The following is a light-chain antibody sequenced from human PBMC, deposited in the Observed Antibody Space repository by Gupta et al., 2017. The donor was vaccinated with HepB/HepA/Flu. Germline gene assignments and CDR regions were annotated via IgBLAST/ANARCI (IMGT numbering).Light chain of an antibody. Sequence: DIQLTQSPSFLSASVGDRVTITCRASQGIRSYLAWYQQKPGKAPKLLISAASTLETAVPSTFSGSGSGTEFTLTIISLLPEDFASYYCHQLHSYARTFGPGTKVEIK. V-gene: IGKV1-9*01. CDR2: AAS. J-gene: IGKJ1*01. CDR1: QGIRSY. CDR3: HQLHSYART.